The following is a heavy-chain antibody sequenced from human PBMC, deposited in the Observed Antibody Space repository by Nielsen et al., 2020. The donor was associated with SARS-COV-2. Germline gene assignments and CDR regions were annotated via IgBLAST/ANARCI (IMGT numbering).Heavy chain of an antibody. J-gene: IGHJ6*02. CDR3: ARDEWPTSGMDV. V-gene: IGHV3-30*04. D-gene: IGHD3-3*01. CDR2: ISYDGSNK. Sequence: VRQAPGKGLEWVAVISYDGSNKYYADSVKGRFTISRDNSKNTLYLQMNSLRAEDTALYHCARDEWPTSGMDVWGQGTTVTVSS.